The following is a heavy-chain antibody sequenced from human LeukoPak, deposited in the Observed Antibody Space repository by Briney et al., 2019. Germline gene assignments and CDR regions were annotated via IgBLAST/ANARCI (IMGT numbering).Heavy chain of an antibody. CDR3: AKGLDIVVPYYAMDV. Sequence: PGGSLRLSCAASGFTFSSYAMSWVRQAPGKGLEWVSAISGSGGSTYYADSVKGRFTISRDSSKNTLYLQMNSLRAEDTAVYYCAKGLDIVVPYYAMDVWGQGTTVTVSS. V-gene: IGHV3-23*01. CDR2: ISGSGGST. CDR1: GFTFSSYA. D-gene: IGHD2-2*01. J-gene: IGHJ6*02.